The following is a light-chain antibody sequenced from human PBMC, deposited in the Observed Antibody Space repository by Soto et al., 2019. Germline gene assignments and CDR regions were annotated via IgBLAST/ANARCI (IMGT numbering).Light chain of an antibody. J-gene: IGLJ3*02. Sequence: QSVLTQPASVSGSPGQSIAISCTGTSSDVGGYNYVSWYQQYPGKAPKLMIYEVSNRPSGVSNRFSGSKSGNTASLTISGLQAEDESDYYCSSYTSSSNWVFGGGTKVTVL. CDR1: SSDVGGYNY. CDR3: SSYTSSSNWV. V-gene: IGLV2-14*01. CDR2: EVS.